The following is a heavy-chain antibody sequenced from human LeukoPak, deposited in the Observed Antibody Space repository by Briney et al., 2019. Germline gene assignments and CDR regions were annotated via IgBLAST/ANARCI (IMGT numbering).Heavy chain of an antibody. CDR1: GFTFSSYW. CDR2: INSDGSGI. V-gene: IGHV3-74*01. CDR3: ASGRLGGAPDY. J-gene: IGHJ4*02. Sequence: GGSLSLSCAASGFTFSSYWMHWVRQPPGKGLVWVSRINSDGSGIGYADAVKGRLSTSRDNAKNTLYLQMNSLRAEDTAVYYCASGRLGGAPDYWGQGTLVTVSS. D-gene: IGHD1-26*01.